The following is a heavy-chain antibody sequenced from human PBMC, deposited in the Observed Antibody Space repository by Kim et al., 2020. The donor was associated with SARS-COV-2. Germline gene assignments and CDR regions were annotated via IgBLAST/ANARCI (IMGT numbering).Heavy chain of an antibody. CDR2: IYYSGST. Sequence: SETLSLTCTVSGGSISSSSYYWGWIRQPPGKGLEWIGSIYYSGSTYYNPSLKSRVTISVDTSKNQFSLKLSSVTAADTAVYYCARLSYYDSSGYSEPWGQGTLVTVSS. CDR1: GGSISSSSYY. CDR3: ARLSYYDSSGYSEP. V-gene: IGHV4-39*01. J-gene: IGHJ5*02. D-gene: IGHD3-22*01.